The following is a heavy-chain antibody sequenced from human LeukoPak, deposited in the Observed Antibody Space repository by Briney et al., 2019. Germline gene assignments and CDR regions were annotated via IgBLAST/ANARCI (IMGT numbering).Heavy chain of an antibody. CDR1: GYPISSGYY. D-gene: IGHD6-13*01. V-gene: IGHV4-38-2*02. CDR3: ARDDGGYSNPLDY. CDR2: SGST. Sequence: PSETLSLTCTVSGYPISSGYYWGWIRQPPGKGLEWIGSGSTYYNPSLKSRVTISVDTSKNQFSLKLSSVTAADTAVYYCARDDGGYSNPLDYWGQGTLVTVSS. J-gene: IGHJ4*02.